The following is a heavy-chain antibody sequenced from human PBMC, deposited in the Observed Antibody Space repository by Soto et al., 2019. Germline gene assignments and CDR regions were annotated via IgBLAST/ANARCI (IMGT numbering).Heavy chain of an antibody. D-gene: IGHD3-10*01. CDR1: GDSIGSGNKY. J-gene: IGHJ2*01. V-gene: IGHV4-30-4*02. CDR2: IFSSGTT. Sequence: SETLSLTCTVSGDSIGSGNKYWSWFRQAPGKGLEWIGYIFSSGTTYYNPSLKSRLTMSVDTSKNQFSLKLSSVTAADTAVYYCARSLTMVRGVGFDLWGRGTLVTVSS. CDR3: ARSLTMVRGVGFDL.